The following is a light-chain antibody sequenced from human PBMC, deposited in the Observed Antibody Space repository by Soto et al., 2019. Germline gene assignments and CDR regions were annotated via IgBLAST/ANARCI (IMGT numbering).Light chain of an antibody. CDR1: QSVRSW. Sequence: DIQMTPFPASLCSSVGDRVTMTCRASQSVRSWLAWYQQKPGTAPKLLIFDASRLESGVPSRFSGSASGTEFTLTISSLQPDDFATYYCQQYDNYPLTFGGGTKVDIK. V-gene: IGKV1-5*01. CDR2: DAS. CDR3: QQYDNYPLT. J-gene: IGKJ4*01.